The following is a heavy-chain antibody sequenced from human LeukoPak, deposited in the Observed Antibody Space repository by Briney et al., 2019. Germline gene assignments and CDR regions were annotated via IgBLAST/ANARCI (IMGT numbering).Heavy chain of an antibody. Sequence: PGGSLRLSCAASGFTFSSYAMSWVRQAPGKGLEWLSAISGSGGSTYYADSVKGRFTISRDNSKNTLYLQMNSLRAEDTAVYYCAKDMTYYYDSSGYYWGQGTLVTVSS. J-gene: IGHJ4*02. V-gene: IGHV3-23*01. D-gene: IGHD3-22*01. CDR1: GFTFSSYA. CDR2: ISGSGGST. CDR3: AKDMTYYYDSSGYY.